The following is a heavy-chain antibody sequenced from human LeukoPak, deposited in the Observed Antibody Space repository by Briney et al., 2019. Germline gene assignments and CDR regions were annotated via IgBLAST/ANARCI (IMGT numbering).Heavy chain of an antibody. J-gene: IGHJ4*02. CDR3: ARVASSSWYVRGSFDY. D-gene: IGHD6-13*01. Sequence: PGGSLRLSCAASGFTFSSYSMNWVRQAPGKGLEWVSSISSSSSYIYYADSVKGRFTISRDNAKNSLYLQMNSLRAEDTAVYYCARVASSSWYVRGSFDYWGQGTLVTVSS. CDR2: ISSSSSYI. V-gene: IGHV3-21*01. CDR1: GFTFSSYS.